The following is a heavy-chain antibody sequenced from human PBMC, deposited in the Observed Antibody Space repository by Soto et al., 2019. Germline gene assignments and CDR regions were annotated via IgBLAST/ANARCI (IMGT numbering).Heavy chain of an antibody. CDR1: GGTFSSYT. D-gene: IGHD6-19*01. V-gene: IGHV1-69*08. J-gene: IGHJ6*02. CDR3: ARDGIAVVTQYYYYGMDV. CDR2: IIPILGIA. Sequence: QVQLVQSGAEVKKPGSSVKVSCKASGGTFSSYTISWVRQAPGQGLEWMGRIIPILGIANYAQKFQGRVTITADXXTXTAXMELSSLRSEDTAVYYCARDGIAVVTQYYYYGMDVWGQGTTVTVSS.